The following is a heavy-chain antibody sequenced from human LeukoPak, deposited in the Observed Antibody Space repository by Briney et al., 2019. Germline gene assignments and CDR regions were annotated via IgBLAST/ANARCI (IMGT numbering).Heavy chain of an antibody. J-gene: IGHJ3*02. V-gene: IGHV3-21*01. D-gene: IGHD4/OR15-4a*01. Sequence: GGSLRLSCAASTFTLSSCTMNWVRQAPGKGLEWVSSISSSSTYINYADSVKGRFTISRDNAKNSMALQMNSLRAEDTAVYYCARVRFAGPQAFDIWGQGTMVTVAS. CDR2: ISSSSTYI. CDR1: TFTLSSCT. CDR3: ARVRFAGPQAFDI.